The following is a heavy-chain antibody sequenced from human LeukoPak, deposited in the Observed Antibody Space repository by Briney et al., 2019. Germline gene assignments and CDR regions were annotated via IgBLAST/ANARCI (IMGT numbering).Heavy chain of an antibody. CDR3: ARDGYSGSDAL. CDR2: IYHSGST. Sequence: SETLSLTCTVSGGSISTYYWSWIRQPPGKGLEWIGYIYHSGSTKYNPSLKSRVTISVDTSQNQFSLKLSSATAADTAVYYCARDGYSGSDALWGQGTLVTVSS. J-gene: IGHJ4*02. D-gene: IGHD5-12*01. V-gene: IGHV4-59*01. CDR1: GGSISTYY.